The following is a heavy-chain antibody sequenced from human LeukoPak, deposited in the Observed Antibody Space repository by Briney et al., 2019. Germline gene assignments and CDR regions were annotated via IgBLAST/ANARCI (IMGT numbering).Heavy chain of an antibody. V-gene: IGHV3-15*01. D-gene: IGHD4-17*01. J-gene: IGHJ4*02. CDR3: TTTYGDYDLPFDY. CDR1: GFTFSNAW. Sequence: GGSLRLSCAASGFTFSNAWMSWVRQAPGKGLEWVGRIKSKTDGGTTDYAAPVKGRFTISRDDSKNTLYLQMNSLKTEHPAVYYCTTTYGDYDLPFDYWGQGTLVTVSS. CDR2: IKSKTDGGTT.